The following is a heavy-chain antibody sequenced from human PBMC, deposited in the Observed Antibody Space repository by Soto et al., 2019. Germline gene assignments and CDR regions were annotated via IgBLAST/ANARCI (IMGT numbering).Heavy chain of an antibody. CDR1: GFTFSSYA. Sequence: GGSLRLSCAASGFTFSSYAMSWVRQAPGKGLEWVSAISGSGGSTYYADSVKGRFTISRDNSKNTLYLQMNSLRAEDTAVYYCATKEAYYDANGMDVWGQGTTVTVSS. CDR2: ISGSGGST. CDR3: ATKEAYYDANGMDV. J-gene: IGHJ6*02. V-gene: IGHV3-23*01. D-gene: IGHD3-3*01.